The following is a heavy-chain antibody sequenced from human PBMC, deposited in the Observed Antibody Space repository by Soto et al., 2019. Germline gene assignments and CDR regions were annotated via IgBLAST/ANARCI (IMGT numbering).Heavy chain of an antibody. Sequence: GGSLRLSCAASGFTFSNYDIHWVRQAPDKGLEWVAVIWYDGSKKYYGDSVKGRFTISREYSTNTVYLQMNRLRAEDTAAYYCARDHFLDYCGQGTLVPVPT. V-gene: IGHV3-33*01. J-gene: IGHJ4*02. CDR2: IWYDGSKK. CDR1: GFTFSNYD. CDR3: ARDHFLDY.